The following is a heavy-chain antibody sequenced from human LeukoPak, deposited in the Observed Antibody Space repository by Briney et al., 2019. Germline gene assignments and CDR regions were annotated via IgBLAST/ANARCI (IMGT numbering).Heavy chain of an antibody. J-gene: IGHJ4*02. V-gene: IGHV3-23*01. CDR2: ISGSGGSI. Sequence: PGGSLRLSCAVSGITLSNYGMSWVRQAPGKGLEWVAGISGSGGSINYADSVKGRFTISRDNPKNTLYLQMNILRAEDTAVYFCAKRGVVIRVILVGFHKEAYYFDSWGQGALVTVSS. D-gene: IGHD3-22*01. CDR1: GITLSNYG. CDR3: AKRGVVIRVILVGFHKEAYYFDS.